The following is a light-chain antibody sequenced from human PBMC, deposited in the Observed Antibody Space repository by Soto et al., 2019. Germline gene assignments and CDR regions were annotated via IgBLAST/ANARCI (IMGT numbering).Light chain of an antibody. CDR3: QERSSWPPRFT. CDR1: QSVSSY. J-gene: IGKJ3*01. V-gene: IGKV3-11*01. Sequence: EIVLTQSPATLSLSPGERATLSCRASQSVSSYLVWYQQKPGQAPRLLIYDASNRATGIPARFSGSGSGTDFTLTISSLETEDFAVYYCQERSSWPPRFTFGPGTKVDIK. CDR2: DAS.